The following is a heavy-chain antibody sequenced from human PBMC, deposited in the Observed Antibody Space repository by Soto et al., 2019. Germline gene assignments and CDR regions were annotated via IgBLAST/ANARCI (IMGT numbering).Heavy chain of an antibody. Sequence: PGGSLRLSCAASGFTFSNAWMSWVRQAPGKGLEWVGRIKSKTDGGTTDYAAPVKGRFTISRDDSKNTLYLQMNSLKTEDTAVYYCTTGFVPLGGSYHNGVDYWGQGTLVTVSS. J-gene: IGHJ4*02. CDR2: IKSKTDGGTT. V-gene: IGHV3-15*01. D-gene: IGHD1-26*01. CDR3: TTGFVPLGGSYHNGVDY. CDR1: GFTFSNAW.